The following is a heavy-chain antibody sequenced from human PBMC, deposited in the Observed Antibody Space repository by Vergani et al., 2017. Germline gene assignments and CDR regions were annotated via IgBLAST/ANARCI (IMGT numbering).Heavy chain of an antibody. Sequence: QVQLVESGGGVVQPGRSLRLSCAASEFTFSNFGMHWVRQAPGKGLEWVAVIWFDGSNKYYADSLKGRFTISRDNSKNTLYLQMNSLRAEDTAIYYCARGSYWGEAGVPHVDYWGQGTLVTVSS. CDR2: IWFDGSNK. CDR1: EFTFSNFG. J-gene: IGHJ4*02. D-gene: IGHD3-10*01. V-gene: IGHV3-33*01. CDR3: ARGSYWGEAGVPHVDY.